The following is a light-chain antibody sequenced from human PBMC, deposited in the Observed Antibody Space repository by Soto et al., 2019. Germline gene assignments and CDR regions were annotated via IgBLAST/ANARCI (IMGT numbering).Light chain of an antibody. CDR1: QSISTW. V-gene: IGKV1-5*01. CDR2: DAS. J-gene: IGKJ5*01. CDR3: QQLERYPSN. Sequence: DIQMTQSPSTLSASVGDRVTITCRASQSISTWLAWYQQKPGKAPKLLIYDASNLEAGVPSRFRGSGSGTDFTLTISSLQPEDFATYYCQQLERYPSNFGQGTRLEIK.